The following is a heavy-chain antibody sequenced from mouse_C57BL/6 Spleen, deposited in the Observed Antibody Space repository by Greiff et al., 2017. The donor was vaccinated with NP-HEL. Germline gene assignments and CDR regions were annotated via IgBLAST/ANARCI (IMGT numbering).Heavy chain of an antibody. V-gene: IGHV1-50*01. CDR2: IDPSDSYT. CDR1: GYTFTSYW. Sequence: VQLQQPGAELVKPGASVKLSCKASGYTFTSYWLQWVKQRPGQGLEWIGEIDPSDSYTNYNQKFKGKATLTVDPSSSAAYMQLSSLTSEDSAVYYCVSMTAPSHYAMDYWGQGTSVTVSS. CDR3: VSMTAPSHYAMDY. D-gene: IGHD2-3*01. J-gene: IGHJ4*01.